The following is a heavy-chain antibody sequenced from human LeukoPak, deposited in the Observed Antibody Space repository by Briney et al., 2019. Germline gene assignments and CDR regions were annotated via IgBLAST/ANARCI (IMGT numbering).Heavy chain of an antibody. Sequence: PGGSLRLPCAASGFTFSSYAMSWVRQAPGKGLELVLGIIGIGNSTSYADSVKGRCTVSRNNSKNPLYVQMNSLRAEDTAVYYCAKYDGYSCFDYWGQGTLVTVSS. D-gene: IGHD5-24*01. V-gene: IGHV3-23*01. J-gene: IGHJ4*02. CDR1: GFTFSSYA. CDR3: AKYDGYSCFDY. CDR2: IIGIGNST.